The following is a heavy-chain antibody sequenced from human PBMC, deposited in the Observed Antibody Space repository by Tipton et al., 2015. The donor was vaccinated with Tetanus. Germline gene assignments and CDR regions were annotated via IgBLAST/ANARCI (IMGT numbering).Heavy chain of an antibody. D-gene: IGHD3-22*01. J-gene: IGHJ3*02. Sequence: TLSLTCTVSGGSVSSGSYYWSWIRRPPGKGLEWIGYIYYSGSTNYNPSLKSRVTISVATSKNQFSLKLSSVTAADTAVYYCAREGYYDSSGYYYKGAFDIWGQGTMVTVSS. CDR2: IYYSGST. CDR1: GGSVSSGSYY. CDR3: AREGYYDSSGYYYKGAFDI. V-gene: IGHV4-61*01.